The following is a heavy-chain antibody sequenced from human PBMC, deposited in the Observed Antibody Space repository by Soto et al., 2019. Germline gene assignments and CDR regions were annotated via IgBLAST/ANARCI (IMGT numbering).Heavy chain of an antibody. CDR2: TYYRSKWYN. D-gene: IGHD6-6*01. J-gene: IGHJ6*03. V-gene: IGHV6-1*01. CDR1: GDSVSSNSAA. CDR3: ARGLTVEQLALYYYYYMDV. Sequence: SQTLSLTCAISGDSVSSNSAAWNWIRQSPSRGLEWLGRTYYRSKWYNDYAVSVKSRITINPDTSKNQFSLQLNSVTPEDTAMYYCARGLTVEQLALYYYYYMDVWGKGTTVTVSS.